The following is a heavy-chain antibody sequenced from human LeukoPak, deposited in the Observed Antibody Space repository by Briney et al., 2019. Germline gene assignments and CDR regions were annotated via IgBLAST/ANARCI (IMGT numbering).Heavy chain of an antibody. V-gene: IGHV1-2*02. CDR3: ARVVGSSWDRPYFDY. CDR2: INPNSGGT. CDR1: GYTFTGYY. J-gene: IGHJ4*02. D-gene: IGHD6-13*01. Sequence: ASVKVSCKASGYTFTGYYTHWVRQAPGQGLEWMGWINPNSGGTNYAQKFQGRVTMTRDTSISTAYMELSRLRSDDTAVYYCARVVGSSWDRPYFDYWGQGTLVTVSS.